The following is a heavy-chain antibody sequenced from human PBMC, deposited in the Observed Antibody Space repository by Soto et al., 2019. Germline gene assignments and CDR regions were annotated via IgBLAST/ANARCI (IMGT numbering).Heavy chain of an antibody. CDR1: GYTFTSYE. CDR2: MNPNSGNT. Sequence: QVQLVQSGAEVKKPGASVKVSWKASGYTFTSYEINWVRQATGEGLEWMGWMNPNSGNTGYAQKFQGRVTMTRNTSISTAYMELSSLRSEDTAVYYCARGGVVVVADSFDYWGQGTLVTVSS. CDR3: ARGGVVVVADSFDY. V-gene: IGHV1-8*01. J-gene: IGHJ4*02. D-gene: IGHD2-15*01.